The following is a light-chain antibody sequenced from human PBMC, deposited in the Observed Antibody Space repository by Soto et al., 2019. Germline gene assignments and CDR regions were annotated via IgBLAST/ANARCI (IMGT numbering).Light chain of an antibody. CDR3: QQRHMWPIT. CDR1: QSVSSSN. CDR2: AAS. V-gene: IGKV3D-20*02. J-gene: IGKJ5*01. Sequence: DIVLTQSPGTLSLSPGERATLSCRASQSVSSSNLAWYQQKPAQAPRLLIYAASRRAPGIPERFSGSGSGTDFTLTISSLEPEDSAVYYCQQRHMWPITFGQGTRLEI.